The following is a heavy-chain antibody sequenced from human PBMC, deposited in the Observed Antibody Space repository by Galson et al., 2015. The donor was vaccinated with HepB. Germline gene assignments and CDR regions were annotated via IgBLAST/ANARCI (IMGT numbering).Heavy chain of an antibody. D-gene: IGHD6-19*01. CDR2: ISYDGSNK. J-gene: IGHJ3*02. V-gene: IGHV3-30-3*01. CDR3: AREGAVAGRTNAFEI. CDR1: GFTFSSYA. Sequence: SLRLSCAASGFTFSSYAMHWVRQAPGKGLEWVAVISYDGSNKYYADSVKGRFTISRDNSKNTLYLQMNSLRAEDTAVYYCAREGAVAGRTNAFEIWGQGTMVTVSS.